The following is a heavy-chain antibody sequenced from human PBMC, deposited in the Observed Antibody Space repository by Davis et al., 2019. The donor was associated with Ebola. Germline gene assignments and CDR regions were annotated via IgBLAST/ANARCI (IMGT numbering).Heavy chain of an antibody. D-gene: IGHD2-2*01. CDR2: ISYDGGNK. J-gene: IGHJ4*02. Sequence: GESLKISCAASGFTFSSYAMHWVRQAPGKGLEWLAVISYDGGNKFYADSVKGRFTLSRDNHENTLYLEMNSLRAEDTAVYYCAKGFVLLPAASHYFDYWGQGTLVTVSS. CDR1: GFTFSSYA. V-gene: IGHV3-30-3*01. CDR3: AKGFVLLPAASHYFDY.